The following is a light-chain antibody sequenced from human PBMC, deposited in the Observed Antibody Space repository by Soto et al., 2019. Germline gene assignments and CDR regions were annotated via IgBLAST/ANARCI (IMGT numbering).Light chain of an antibody. J-gene: IGLJ3*02. CDR3: ATWDDSLSGPV. CDR1: SSNIGSNY. Sequence: LTQPPSASGTPGQRVTISCSGSSSNIGSNYVYWYQQLPGTAPKLLIYNNNQRPSGVPDRFSGSKSGTSASLAISGLRSEDEADYYCATWDDSLSGPVFGGGTKVT. V-gene: IGLV1-47*02. CDR2: NNN.